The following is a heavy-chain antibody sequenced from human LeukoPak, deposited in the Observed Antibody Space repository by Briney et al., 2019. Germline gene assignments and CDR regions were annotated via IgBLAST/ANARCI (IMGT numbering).Heavy chain of an antibody. D-gene: IGHD2-8*01. V-gene: IGHV3-23*01. J-gene: IGHJ5*02. CDR2: ISGSGGST. Sequence: GGSLRLSCAAPGFTFSSYAMSWVRQAPGKGLEWVSAISGSGGSTYYADSVKGRFTISRDNSKNTLYLQMNSLRAEDTAVYYCAKDSPYCTNGVCYSNNWFDPWGQGTLVTVSS. CDR1: GFTFSSYA. CDR3: AKDSPYCTNGVCYSNNWFDP.